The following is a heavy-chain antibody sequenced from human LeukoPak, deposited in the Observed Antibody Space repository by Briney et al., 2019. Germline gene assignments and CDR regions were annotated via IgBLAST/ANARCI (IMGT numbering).Heavy chain of an antibody. Sequence: GGSLRLSCAASGLTFKNYWMSWVRQAPGKGLEWVVVIYSGGSTYYADSVKGRFTISRDNSKNTLYLQMNSLRAEDTDVYYCARVESYCSSTSCRLYYYYGMDVWGQGTTVTVSS. CDR1: GLTFKNYW. CDR3: ARVESYCSSTSCRLYYYYGMDV. D-gene: IGHD2-2*01. J-gene: IGHJ6*02. V-gene: IGHV3-66*01. CDR2: IYSGGST.